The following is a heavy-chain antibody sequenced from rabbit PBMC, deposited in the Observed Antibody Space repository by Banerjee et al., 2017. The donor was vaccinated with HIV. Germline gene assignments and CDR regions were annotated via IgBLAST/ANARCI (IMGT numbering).Heavy chain of an antibody. CDR3: ARDLAGVIGWNFNF. CDR2: IYAGSSGSA. CDR1: GFDFSSNA. D-gene: IGHD4-1*01. Sequence: QEQLEESGGDLVKPEGSLTLTCKASGFDFSSNAICWVRQAPGKGLEWIGTIYAGSSGSAYYASWVNGRFTISKTSSTTVTLQMTSLTAADTATYFCARDLAGVIGWNFNFWGQGTLVTVS. J-gene: IGHJ6*01. V-gene: IGHV1S45*01.